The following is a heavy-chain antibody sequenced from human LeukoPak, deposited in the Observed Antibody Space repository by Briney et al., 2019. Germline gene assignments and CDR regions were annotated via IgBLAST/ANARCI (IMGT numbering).Heavy chain of an antibody. Sequence: QAGGSLRLSCAASGFTFSSYAMSWVRQAPGKGLEWVSAISGSGGSTYYADSVKGRFTISRDNAKNSLYLQMNSLRAEDTAVYYCARAGLGSRNYYYYYMDVWGKGTTVTVSS. V-gene: IGHV3-23*01. CDR2: ISGSGGST. CDR3: ARAGLGSRNYYYYYMDV. D-gene: IGHD1-26*01. J-gene: IGHJ6*03. CDR1: GFTFSSYA.